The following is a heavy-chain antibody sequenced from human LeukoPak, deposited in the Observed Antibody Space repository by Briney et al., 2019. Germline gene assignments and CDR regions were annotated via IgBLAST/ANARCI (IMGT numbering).Heavy chain of an antibody. V-gene: IGHV3-66*01. CDR2: IYSGGST. Sequence: GGSLRLSCAASGFTVSSNYMSWVRQAPGKGLGWVSVIYSGGSTYYADSVKGRFTISRDNSKNTLYLQMNSLRAEDTAVYYCARDRVSRGSYGYWGQGTLVTVSS. CDR1: GFTVSSNY. CDR3: ARDRVSRGSYGY. J-gene: IGHJ4*02. D-gene: IGHD1-26*01.